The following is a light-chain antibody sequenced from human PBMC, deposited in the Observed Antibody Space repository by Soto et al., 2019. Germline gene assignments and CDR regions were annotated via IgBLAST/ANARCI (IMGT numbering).Light chain of an antibody. V-gene: IGKV3-20*01. CDR3: QHYDSLPIT. CDR2: GAS. Sequence: EIVLRQSPGGRSLSPGEXAXLSCIASQSVSSSYLAWYQQKPGQPPRLLIYGASSRATGIPDRFSGSGSGTDFTLTISRLEPEDFAVFYCQHYDSLPITFGQGARLEI. J-gene: IGKJ5*01. CDR1: QSVSSSY.